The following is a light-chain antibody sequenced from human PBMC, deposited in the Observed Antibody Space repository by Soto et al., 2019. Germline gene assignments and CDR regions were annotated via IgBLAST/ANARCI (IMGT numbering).Light chain of an antibody. V-gene: IGKV3-20*01. J-gene: IGKJ1*01. Sequence: EIVLTQSPGTLSLSPGERATLSCRASQSFSSNYLGWYQQKPGQAPRLLIYGASTRATGIPDRFSGSGSGTDFTLTISSLEPEDFAVYYCHQFATTRSFGQGTKVDI. CDR2: GAS. CDR3: HQFATTRS. CDR1: QSFSSNY.